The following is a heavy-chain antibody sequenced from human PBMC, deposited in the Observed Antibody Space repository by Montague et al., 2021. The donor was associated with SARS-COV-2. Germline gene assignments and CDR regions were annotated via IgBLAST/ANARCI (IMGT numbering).Heavy chain of an antibody. CDR3: ARSLISASGTGSNFDS. V-gene: IGHV4-39*07. CDR2: IHYSGT. CDR1: GGSISDSNYL. J-gene: IGHJ4*02. D-gene: IGHD6-13*01. Sequence: SETLSLTCTVSGGSISDSNYLWGWIRQPPGKGLEWIGDIHYSGTYYNPSLGSRVTMSRDLSENQFSLRLRSVTAADTALYYCARSLISASGTGSNFDSWGQGTLVAVSS.